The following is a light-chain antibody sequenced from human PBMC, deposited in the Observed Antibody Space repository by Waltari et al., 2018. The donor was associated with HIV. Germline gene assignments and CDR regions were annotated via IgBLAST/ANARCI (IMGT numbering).Light chain of an antibody. J-gene: IGLJ2*01. CDR3: QSYPASLTVSLI. Sequence: QSVLTQPPSVSGAPGQRVTIPCTGNSSNIGAGYDVHWYQQLPGKAPKLLISDNANRPSGVPARFSGSTSGTSASRAITGLRAEHEAAYYCQSYPASLTVSLILGGGTRLTVL. CDR1: SSNIGAGYD. CDR2: DNA. V-gene: IGLV1-40*01.